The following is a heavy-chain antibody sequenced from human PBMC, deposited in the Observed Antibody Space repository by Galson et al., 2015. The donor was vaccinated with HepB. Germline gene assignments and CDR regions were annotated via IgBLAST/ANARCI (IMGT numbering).Heavy chain of an antibody. CDR3: ASDSPPRNWNYPGGSDP. J-gene: IGHJ5*02. V-gene: IGHV3-11*01. Sequence: SLRLSCAASGFTFSDYYMSWIRQAPGKGLEWVSYISSSGSTIYYADSVKGRFTISRDNAKNSLYLQMNSLRAEDTAVYYCASDSPPRNWNYPGGSDPWGQGTLVTVSS. CDR2: ISSSGSTI. D-gene: IGHD1-7*01. CDR1: GFTFSDYY.